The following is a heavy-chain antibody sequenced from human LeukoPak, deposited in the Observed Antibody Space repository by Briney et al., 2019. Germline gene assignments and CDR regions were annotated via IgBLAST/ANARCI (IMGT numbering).Heavy chain of an antibody. J-gene: IGHJ5*02. CDR1: GFTFSYYG. CDR2: IRNDGSTD. V-gene: IGHV3-30*02. D-gene: IGHD6-13*01. Sequence: GWSLTLTCAACGFTFSYYGMHWVRQAQGKGLEWVAFIRNDGSTDYYPDSVKGRFTISRDNSRNTLYLQMNSLRAEDTAFYYCAKGGSSNHNWFDPWGQGTRVTVSS. CDR3: AKGGSSNHNWFDP.